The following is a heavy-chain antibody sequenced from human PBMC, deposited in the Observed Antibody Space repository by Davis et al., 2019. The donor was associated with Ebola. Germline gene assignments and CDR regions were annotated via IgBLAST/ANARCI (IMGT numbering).Heavy chain of an antibody. CDR2: ISAYNGDT. V-gene: IGHV1-18*01. CDR3: AKSGLSFGVVKYHYGMDV. Sequence: AASVKVSCKASGYTFNNYGVSWVRQAPGQGLEWMGWISAYNGDTNSAPRLQGRVTMTTDTSTSTAYMELRSLRSDDTAVYYCAKSGLSFGVVKYHYGMDVWGKGTTVTVSS. J-gene: IGHJ6*04. CDR1: GYTFNNYG. D-gene: IGHD3-3*01.